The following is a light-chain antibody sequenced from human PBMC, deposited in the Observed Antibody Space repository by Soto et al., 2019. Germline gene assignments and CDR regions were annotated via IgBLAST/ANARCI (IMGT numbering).Light chain of an antibody. CDR1: QSISSY. CDR2: AAS. Sequence: DIQMTQSPFSLSASVGDRVTITCRASQSISSYLNWYQQKPGKAPKLLIYAASSLQSGVPSRFSGSGSGTDFTLTISSLQPEDFGTYYCQQDNMTPFTFGPGTKVDIK. CDR3: QQDNMTPFT. J-gene: IGKJ3*01. V-gene: IGKV1-39*01.